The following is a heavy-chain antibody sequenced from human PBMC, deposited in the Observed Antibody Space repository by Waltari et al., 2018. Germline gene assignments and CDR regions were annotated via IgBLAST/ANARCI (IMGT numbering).Heavy chain of an antibody. V-gene: IGHV3-30*04. J-gene: IGHJ4*02. CDR1: GFTFSSYA. D-gene: IGHD2-2*01. CDR3: ARAHIVVVPAAMLGLGDY. Sequence: QVQLVESGGGVVQPGRSLRLSCAASGFTFSSYAMHWVRQAPGKGLEGVAVISYDGSKKYYVDSVKGRFTISRDNSKNTLYLQMNSLRAEDTAVYYCARAHIVVVPAAMLGLGDYWGQGTLVTVSS. CDR2: ISYDGSKK.